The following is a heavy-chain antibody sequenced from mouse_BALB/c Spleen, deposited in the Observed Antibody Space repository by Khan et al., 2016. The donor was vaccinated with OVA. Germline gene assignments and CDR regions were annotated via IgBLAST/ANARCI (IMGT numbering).Heavy chain of an antibody. J-gene: IGHJ2*01. V-gene: IGHV3-2*02. Sequence: VQLKQSGPGLVKPSQSLSLTCTVTGYPITSGYAWNWIRQFPGNKLEWMGYISYSGVTSYTPSLKSRISITRDTSKNQFFLQLNSVTTEDTATYFCARGNYFGDYFDYWGQGTTLTVPP. CDR1: GYPITSGYA. CDR3: ARGNYFGDYFDY. CDR2: ISYSGVT. D-gene: IGHD1-1*01.